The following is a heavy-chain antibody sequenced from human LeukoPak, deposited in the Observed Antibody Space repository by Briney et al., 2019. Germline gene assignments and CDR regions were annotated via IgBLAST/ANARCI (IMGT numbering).Heavy chain of an antibody. CDR2: IYYTGST. D-gene: IGHD6-13*01. CDR1: GGSISTYY. Sequence: SETLSLTCIVSGGSISTYYWSWIRQPPGKGLEWIGYIYYTGSTTYNPSLKSRVTISVDTSKNQFSLKLSSVTAADTAVYYCARGSSSWNYADYWGQGTLVTVSS. CDR3: ARGSSSWNYADY. J-gene: IGHJ4*02. V-gene: IGHV4-59*01.